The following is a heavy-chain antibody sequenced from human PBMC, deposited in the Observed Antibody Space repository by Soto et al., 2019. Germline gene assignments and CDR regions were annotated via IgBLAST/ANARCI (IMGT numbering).Heavy chain of an antibody. Sequence: EVQLLESGGGLQQPGGSLRPSCAASGFTFSSYAMGWVRQAPGKGLEWVSSISSGGTRIYYADSVRGRFTISRDNSKSTLYLQMNSLRAEDAAVFYCAKAPHASDYAGRGFDFWGQGTLVNVSS. J-gene: IGHJ4*02. CDR2: ISSGGTRI. CDR1: GFTFSSYA. V-gene: IGHV3-23*01. CDR3: AKAPHASDYAGRGFDF. D-gene: IGHD5-12*01.